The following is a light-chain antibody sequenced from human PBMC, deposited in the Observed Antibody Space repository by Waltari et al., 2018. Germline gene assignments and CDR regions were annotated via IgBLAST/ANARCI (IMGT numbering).Light chain of an antibody. CDR1: SSDVGGYNY. V-gene: IGLV2-8*01. J-gene: IGLJ1*01. Sequence: QSALTQPPSASGSPGQSVTISCTGTSSDVGGYNYVSWYQHHPGKAPRLVIYEVGERPPAGPVRFSGSKSGNTASLTVSGLQAEDEADYYCSSYAGSNKLGVFGTGTKVTVL. CDR2: EVG. CDR3: SSYAGSNKLGV.